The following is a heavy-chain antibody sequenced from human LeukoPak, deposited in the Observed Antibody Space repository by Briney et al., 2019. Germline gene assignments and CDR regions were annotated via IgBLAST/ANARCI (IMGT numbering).Heavy chain of an antibody. D-gene: IGHD4-11*01. Sequence: GGSLRLSCAASGFTVSSNYMSWVRQAPGKGLEWVSAIYSGGSTYYADSAKGRFTISRDNSKNTLYLQMNSLRAEDTAVYYCARGGYSNYAVYYWGQGTLVTVSS. V-gene: IGHV3-53*01. CDR3: ARGGYSNYAVYY. CDR1: GFTVSSNY. J-gene: IGHJ4*02. CDR2: IYSGGST.